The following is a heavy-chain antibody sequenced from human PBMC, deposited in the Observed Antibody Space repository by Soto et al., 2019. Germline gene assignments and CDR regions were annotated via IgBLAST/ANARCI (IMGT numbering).Heavy chain of an antibody. CDR2: ICYSGST. V-gene: IGHV4-39*01. Sequence: QLQLQESGPGLVKPSETLSLTCTVSGGSISSSSYYWGWIRQPPGKGLEWIGSICYSGSTYYTPSLKSRVTISVDTSKTQFSLRLSSVTAADTAVYYCARHDGDYVSYYYGMDVWGQGTTVTVSS. CDR3: ARHDGDYVSYYYGMDV. J-gene: IGHJ6*02. D-gene: IGHD4-17*01. CDR1: GGSISSSSYY.